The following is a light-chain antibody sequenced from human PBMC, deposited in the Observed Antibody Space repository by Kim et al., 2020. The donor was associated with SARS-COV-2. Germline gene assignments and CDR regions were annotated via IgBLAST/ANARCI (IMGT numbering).Light chain of an antibody. CDR1: TGSDTSDLY. CDR3: LLYGGGAQRM. V-gene: IGLV7-43*01. J-gene: IGLJ3*02. Sequence: GGPVTRTCAASTGSDTSDLYPKWCQQKPGQAPRALIYSASNKHAWTPARFSGSLIGGRAALTLSGVQPEDEADYYCLLYGGGAQRMFGGGTKLTVL. CDR2: SAS.